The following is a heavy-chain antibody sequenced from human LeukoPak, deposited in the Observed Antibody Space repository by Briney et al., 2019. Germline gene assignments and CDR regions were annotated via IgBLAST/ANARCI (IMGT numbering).Heavy chain of an antibody. V-gene: IGHV3-7*01. J-gene: IGHJ3*02. CDR3: ARGGGYRYCSGGSCYLDAFDI. Sequence: GGSLRLSCAASGFTFSSYGMSWVRQAPGKGPEWVANIKQDGREKYYVDSVKGRFTLSRDNAKNSLYLQMGSLRAEDMAVYYCARGGGYRYCSGGSCYLDAFDIWGQGTMVTVSS. D-gene: IGHD2-15*01. CDR2: IKQDGREK. CDR1: GFTFSSYG.